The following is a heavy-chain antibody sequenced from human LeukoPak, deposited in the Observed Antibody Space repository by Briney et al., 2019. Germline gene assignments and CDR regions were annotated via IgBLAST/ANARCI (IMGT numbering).Heavy chain of an antibody. V-gene: IGHV3-30*18. Sequence: GGSLRLSCAASGFTFSNYDMNWVRQAPGQGLEWVAVISYDGNNKFYADSVKGRFTISRDNSQNTLYLQMNSLRAEDTAIYYCAKDLGRYRNNYFDYWGQGTLVTVSS. J-gene: IGHJ4*02. CDR2: ISYDGNNK. CDR1: GFTFSNYD. D-gene: IGHD1-26*01. CDR3: AKDLGRYRNNYFDY.